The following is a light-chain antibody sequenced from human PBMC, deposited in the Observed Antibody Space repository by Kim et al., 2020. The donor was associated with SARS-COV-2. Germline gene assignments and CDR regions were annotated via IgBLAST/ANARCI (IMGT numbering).Light chain of an antibody. J-gene: IGLJ2*01. CDR2: SSN. V-gene: IGLV1-44*01. CDR3: ASWDDGLDGFVI. CDR1: NSNIGSNT. Sequence: GVTIACSGGNSNIGSNTVSWYQQFPGAATKLLIYSSNQRPSGVPARFSGSRSGTSASLAISGLQSEDEAVYYCASWDDGLDGFVIFGAGTQLTVL.